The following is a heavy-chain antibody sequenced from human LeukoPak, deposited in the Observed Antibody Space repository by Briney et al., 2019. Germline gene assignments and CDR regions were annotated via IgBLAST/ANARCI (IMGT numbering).Heavy chain of an antibody. CDR3: ARERSKQWLVQGGAFDY. D-gene: IGHD6-19*01. CDR2: IYTSGST. CDR1: GGSISSYY. V-gene: IGHV4-4*07. J-gene: IGHJ4*02. Sequence: PSETLSLTCTVSGGSISSYYWSWIRQPAGKGLEGIGRIYTSGSTNYNPSLTSRVTMSVDTSKNRFSLKLSSVTAADTAVYYCARERSKQWLVQGGAFDYWGQGTLVTVSS.